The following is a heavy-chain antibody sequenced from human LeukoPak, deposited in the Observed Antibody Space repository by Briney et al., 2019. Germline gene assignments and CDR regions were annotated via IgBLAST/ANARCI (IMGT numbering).Heavy chain of an antibody. V-gene: IGHV4-30-2*01. CDR3: ASGGNLDY. CDR1: GGSISSGGYS. CDR2: IYHSGST. D-gene: IGHD4-23*01. Sequence: PSQTLSLTCAVSGGSISSGGYSWSWIRQPPGKGLEWIGYIYHSGSTYYNPSLKSRVTISVDRSKNQFSLKLSSVTAADTAVYYCASGGNLDYWGQGTLVTVSS. J-gene: IGHJ4*02.